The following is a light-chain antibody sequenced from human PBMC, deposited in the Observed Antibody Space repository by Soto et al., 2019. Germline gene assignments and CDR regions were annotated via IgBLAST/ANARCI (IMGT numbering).Light chain of an antibody. J-gene: IGKJ2*01. CDR1: QSVSSSY. V-gene: IGKV3-20*01. CDR3: QQYGSSGYT. Sequence: EIVLTQSPGTLSLSPGERATLSCRASQSVSSSYLAWYQQKPGQAPRLLIYGASSRATGIPDRFSGSGSGTDFTLTINRLEPEDFAVYYCQQYGSSGYTFGQGTKREIK. CDR2: GAS.